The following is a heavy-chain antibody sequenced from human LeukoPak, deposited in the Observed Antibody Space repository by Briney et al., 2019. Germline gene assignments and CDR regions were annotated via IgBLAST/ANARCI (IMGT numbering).Heavy chain of an antibody. V-gene: IGHV1-2*02. Sequence: ASVKVSCKASGYTFTGYYMHWVRQAPGQGLEWMGWINPNSGGTNYAQKFQGRVTMTRDTSISTAYMEMSRLRSDDTAVYYCARDYCSSTSCYFAGWFDPWGQGTLVTVSS. CDR1: GYTFTGYY. J-gene: IGHJ5*02. D-gene: IGHD2-2*01. CDR3: ARDYCSSTSCYFAGWFDP. CDR2: INPNSGGT.